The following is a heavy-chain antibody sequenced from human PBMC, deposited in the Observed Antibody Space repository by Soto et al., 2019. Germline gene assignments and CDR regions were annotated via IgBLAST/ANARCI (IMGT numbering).Heavy chain of an antibody. Sequence: GGSLRLSCAASGFTFSSYSMNWVRQAPGKGLEWVSSISSSSSYIYYADSVKGRFTISRDNAKNSLYLQMNSLRAEDTAVYYCARDILTGYYARRPEIPFDYWGQGTLVTVSS. CDR3: ARDILTGYYARRPEIPFDY. J-gene: IGHJ4*02. D-gene: IGHD3-9*01. V-gene: IGHV3-21*01. CDR2: ISSSSSYI. CDR1: GFTFSSYS.